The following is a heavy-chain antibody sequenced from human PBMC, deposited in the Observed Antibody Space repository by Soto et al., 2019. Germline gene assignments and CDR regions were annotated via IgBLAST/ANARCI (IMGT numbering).Heavy chain of an antibody. CDR1: GLTLTSSP. CDR2: ISVSAGST. D-gene: IGHD4-17*01. Sequence: EVQLLESGGGLVQPGGSLRLSFAASGLTLTSSPRTWVPQPPGKGLEWVAAISVSAGSTYYADSVKGRFTISRDNSKNTVYLQMNSLSAEDTAVYYCAKGHYIEGPTASDYWGQGTLVTVSS. V-gene: IGHV3-23*01. J-gene: IGHJ4*02. CDR3: AKGHYIEGPTASDY.